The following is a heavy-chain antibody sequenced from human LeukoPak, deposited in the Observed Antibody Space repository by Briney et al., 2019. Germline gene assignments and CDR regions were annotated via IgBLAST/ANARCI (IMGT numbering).Heavy chain of an antibody. CDR3: ARGPYYDSSGYSPWYFDY. CDR2: INPSGST. Sequence: KPSETLSLTCAVYGGSFSGYYWSWIRQPPGKGLEWIGEINPSGSTNYNPSLKSRVTISVDTSKNQFSLKLSSVTAADTAVYYCARGPYYDSSGYSPWYFDYWGQGTLVTVSS. V-gene: IGHV4-34*01. J-gene: IGHJ4*02. D-gene: IGHD3-22*01. CDR1: GGSFSGYY.